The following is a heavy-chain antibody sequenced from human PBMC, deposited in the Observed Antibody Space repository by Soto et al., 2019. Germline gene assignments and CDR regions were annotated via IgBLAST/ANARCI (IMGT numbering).Heavy chain of an antibody. J-gene: IGHJ4*02. CDR2: IYPGDSDT. Sequence: PGESLKISCKGSGYSFTSYWIGWVRQMPGKGLEWMGIIYPGDSDTRYSPSFEGQVTISADRSISTAYLHWNSLRASDTAIYYCVRAGRARYGGYFDYWGQGTQVTAPQ. V-gene: IGHV5-51*01. CDR3: VRAGRARYGGYFDY. CDR1: GYSFTSYW. D-gene: IGHD5-18*01.